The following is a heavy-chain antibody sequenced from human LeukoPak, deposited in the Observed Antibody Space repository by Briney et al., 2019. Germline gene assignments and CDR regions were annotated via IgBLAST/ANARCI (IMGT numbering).Heavy chain of an antibody. J-gene: IGHJ3*02. Sequence: SETLSLTCTVSGGSISSSSYYWGWIRQPPGKGLEWIGSIYYSGSTYYNPSLKSRVTISVDTSKNQFSLKLSSVTAADTAVYYCARRSAAGEIDAFDIWGQGTMVTVSS. CDR3: ARRSAAGEIDAFDI. CDR1: GGSISSSSYY. D-gene: IGHD6-13*01. CDR2: IYYSGST. V-gene: IGHV4-39*01.